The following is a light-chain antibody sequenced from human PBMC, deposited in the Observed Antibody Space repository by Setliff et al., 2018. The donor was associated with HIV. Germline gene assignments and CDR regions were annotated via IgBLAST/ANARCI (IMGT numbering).Light chain of an antibody. CDR3: CSNTGSNTYV. V-gene: IGLV2-23*01. CDR1: SSDVGRYNL. CDR2: QAT. Sequence: QSVLAQPASVSGSPGQSITISCTGTSSDVGRYNLVSWYQQHPGKAPKLMIYQATKRPSGVSNRFSGSKSGNTASLTISGLQAEDEADYYCCSNTGSNTYVFGPGTKVTVL. J-gene: IGLJ1*01.